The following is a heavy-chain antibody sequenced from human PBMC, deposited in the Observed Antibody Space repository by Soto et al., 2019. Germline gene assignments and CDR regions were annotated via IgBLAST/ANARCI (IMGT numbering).Heavy chain of an antibody. V-gene: IGHV3-33*01. CDR1: GFTFSSYG. CDR3: ARTGYCSGCSCYSRFGYFDY. Sequence: QVQLVESGGGVVQPGRSLRLSCAASGFTFSSYGMHWVRQAPGKGLEWVAVIWYDGSNKYYADSVKGRFTISRDNSKNTLYLQMNSLRAEDTAVYYCARTGYCSGCSCYSRFGYFDYWGQGTLVTVSS. CDR2: IWYDGSNK. D-gene: IGHD2-15*01. J-gene: IGHJ4*02.